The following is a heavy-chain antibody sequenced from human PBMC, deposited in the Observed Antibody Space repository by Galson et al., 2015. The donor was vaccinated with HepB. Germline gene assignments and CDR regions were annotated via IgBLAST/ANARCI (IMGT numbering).Heavy chain of an antibody. CDR2: IIPIFGTA. J-gene: IGHJ6*02. CDR1: GGTFSSYA. CDR3: ARAMEWLLNPYYYYGMDV. D-gene: IGHD3-3*01. V-gene: IGHV1-69*06. Sequence: SVKVSCKASGGTFSSYAISWVRQAPGQGLEWMGGIIPIFGTANYAQKFQGRVTITADKSTSTAYMELSSLRSEDTAVYYCARAMEWLLNPYYYYGMDVWGQGTTVTVSS.